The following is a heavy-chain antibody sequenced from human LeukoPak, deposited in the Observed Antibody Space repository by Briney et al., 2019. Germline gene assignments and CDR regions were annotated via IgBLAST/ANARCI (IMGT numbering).Heavy chain of an antibody. Sequence: SVKVSCKASGGTFSSNAISWVRQAPGQGLEWMGRIIPILAIANYAQKFQGRVTITADKSTSTAYMELSSLRSEDTAIYYCARNLNSVYGSGNDAFDIWGQGTMVTVSS. CDR3: ARNLNSVYGSGNDAFDI. CDR2: IIPILAIA. D-gene: IGHD3-10*01. J-gene: IGHJ3*02. CDR1: GGTFSSNA. V-gene: IGHV1-69*04.